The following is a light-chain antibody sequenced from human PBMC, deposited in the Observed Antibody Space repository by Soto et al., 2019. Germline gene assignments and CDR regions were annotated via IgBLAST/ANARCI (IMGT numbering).Light chain of an antibody. Sequence: DIQVTQSASTLSASVGDRVNITCRASQSISKWLAWHHQQPVKAPKLMIXADSSLESGVPSRFRGSGSGTEFTLTISSLQSEDFAVYYCQEYIHWPTGMFGPGTKVDIK. J-gene: IGKJ1*01. CDR2: ADS. V-gene: IGKV1-5*01. CDR3: QEYIHWPTGM. CDR1: QSISKW.